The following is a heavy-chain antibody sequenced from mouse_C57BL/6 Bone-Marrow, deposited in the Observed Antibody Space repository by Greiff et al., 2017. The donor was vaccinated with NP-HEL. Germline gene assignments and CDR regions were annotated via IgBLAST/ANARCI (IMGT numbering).Heavy chain of an antibody. CDR2: ISYDGSN. D-gene: IGHD1-1*01. V-gene: IGHV3-6*01. J-gene: IGHJ4*01. CDR3: ARDGTYYGSSFPNYYAMDY. CDR1: GYSITSGYY. Sequence: DVHLVESGPGLVKPSQSLSLTCSVTGYSITSGYYWNWIRQFPGNKLEWMGYISYDGSNNYNPSLKNRISITRDTSKNQFFLKLNSVTTEDTATYYCARDGTYYGSSFPNYYAMDYWGQGTSVTVSS.